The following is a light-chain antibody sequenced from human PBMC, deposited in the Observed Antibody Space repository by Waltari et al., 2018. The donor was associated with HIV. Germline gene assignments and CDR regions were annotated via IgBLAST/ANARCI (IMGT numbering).Light chain of an antibody. CDR1: ALPKQY. J-gene: IGLJ2*01. Sequence: SYELTQPPSVSVSPGQTARITCSGDALPKQYAYWYQQKPGQAPVLVIYKDTERPSGIPERFSGASSGTTVTVTISGVQAEDEASYYCQSTHSRGTYVVFGGGTKLTVL. CDR3: QSTHSRGTYVV. V-gene: IGLV3-25*03. CDR2: KDT.